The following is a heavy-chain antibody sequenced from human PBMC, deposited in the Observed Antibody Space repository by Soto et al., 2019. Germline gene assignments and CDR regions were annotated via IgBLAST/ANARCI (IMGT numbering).Heavy chain of an antibody. CDR1: GGSISNYY. Sequence: LETLSLTCTVSGGSISNYYWSWTRQSPGKGLEWIGYIYDTGNTNSNPSLQSRATISMDTSKNQLSLKLSSVTAADTAVYYCARARITMVREVIKYNMDVWGQGTTVTASS. CDR3: ARARITMVREVIKYNMDV. CDR2: IYDTGNT. V-gene: IGHV4-59*01. J-gene: IGHJ6*02. D-gene: IGHD3-10*01.